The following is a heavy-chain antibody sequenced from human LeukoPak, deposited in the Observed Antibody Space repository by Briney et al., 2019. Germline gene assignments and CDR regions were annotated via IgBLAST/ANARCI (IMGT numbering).Heavy chain of an antibody. CDR3: ARDRPTMVRGVISDAFDI. Sequence: SQTLSLTCTVSGGSISSGGYYWSWICQHPRKSLWWSGYISYSGSTYYNPSLKSRVTISVDTSKNQFSLKLSSVTAADTAVYYCARDRPTMVRGVISDAFDIWGQGTMVTVSS. CDR1: GGSISSGGYY. CDR2: ISYSGST. V-gene: IGHV4-31*03. D-gene: IGHD3-10*01. J-gene: IGHJ3*02.